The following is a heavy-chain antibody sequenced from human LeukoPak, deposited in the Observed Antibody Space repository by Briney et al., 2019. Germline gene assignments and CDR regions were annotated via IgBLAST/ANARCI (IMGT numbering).Heavy chain of an antibody. Sequence: GGSLRLSCSASGFCCNSDPVLWVRQAPGKGLEYVSGISRNGGSTYYADSVKGRFTISRDNSKNTLYLQMSSLRAEDTAVYYCVKQSELMVAPNSAFDIWGQGTMVTVSS. D-gene: IGHD2-8*01. V-gene: IGHV3-64D*06. CDR1: GFCCNSDP. CDR3: VKQSELMVAPNSAFDI. J-gene: IGHJ3*02. CDR2: ISRNGGST.